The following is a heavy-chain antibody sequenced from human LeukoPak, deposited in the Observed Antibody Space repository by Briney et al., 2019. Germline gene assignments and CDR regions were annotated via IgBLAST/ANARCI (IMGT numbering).Heavy chain of an antibody. D-gene: IGHD3-22*01. Sequence: ASVKVSCKASGYTFTGYYMHWVRQAPGQGLEWMGWINPNSGGTNYAQKFQGRVTMTRDTSISTAYMELSRLRSDDTAVYYCARDVQYYYDSSGYYSYFQHWGQGTLATVSS. CDR1: GYTFTGYY. CDR3: ARDVQYYYDSSGYYSYFQH. CDR2: INPNSGGT. V-gene: IGHV1-2*02. J-gene: IGHJ1*01.